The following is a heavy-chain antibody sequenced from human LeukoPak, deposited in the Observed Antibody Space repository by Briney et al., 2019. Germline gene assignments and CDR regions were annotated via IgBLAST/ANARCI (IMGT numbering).Heavy chain of an antibody. J-gene: IGHJ4*02. Sequence: GGSLRLSCAASGFTFSSYAMHWVRQAPGKGLEWVAVISYDGSNKYYADSVKGRFTISRDNSKNTLYLQMNSLRAEDTAVYYCARITANYWGQGTLVTVSS. CDR2: ISYDGSNK. CDR3: ARITANY. D-gene: IGHD5-18*01. CDR1: GFTFSSYA. V-gene: IGHV3-30*04.